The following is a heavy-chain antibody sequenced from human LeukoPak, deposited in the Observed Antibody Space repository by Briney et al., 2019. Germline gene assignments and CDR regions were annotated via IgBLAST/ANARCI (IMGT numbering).Heavy chain of an antibody. Sequence: TGGSLRLSCAASGFTFSSYSMNWVRQAPGKGLEWVSYISSSSSTIYYADSVKGRFTISRDNAKNSLYLQMNSLRAEDTAVYYCARAAVSSWLECFFDYWGQGTLVTVSS. D-gene: IGHD6-13*01. CDR1: GFTFSSYS. CDR2: ISSSSSTI. J-gene: IGHJ4*02. CDR3: ARAAVSSWLECFFDY. V-gene: IGHV3-48*01.